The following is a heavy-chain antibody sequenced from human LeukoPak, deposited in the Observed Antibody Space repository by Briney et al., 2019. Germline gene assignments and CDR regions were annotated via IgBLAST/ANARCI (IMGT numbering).Heavy chain of an antibody. CDR1: GASVSTGGYS. D-gene: IGHD1-1*01. CDR2: IYHSGST. Sequence: SETLSLTCAVSGASVSTGGYSWSWIRQPPGKALEWIGYIYHSGSTYYNPSLKSRVTISVDPSKNRFSLNLSSLTAADTAVYYCARPFRANWDFDYWGQGTLVTVSS. J-gene: IGHJ4*02. CDR3: ARPFRANWDFDY. V-gene: IGHV4-30-2*03.